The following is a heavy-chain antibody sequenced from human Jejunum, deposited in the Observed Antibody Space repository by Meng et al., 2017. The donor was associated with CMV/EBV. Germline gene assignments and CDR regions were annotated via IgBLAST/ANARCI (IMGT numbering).Heavy chain of an antibody. CDR3: ARETLGYCTTTNCYGSDF. CDR2: ISAGGEST. V-gene: IGHV3-23*01. Sequence: FIRSAMSWVRQAPGKGLEWVSTISAGGESTYFADSVKRRFSISRDNSKNMVYLQLNSLRADNTAVYYCARETLGYCTTTNCYGSDFWGQGTLVTVSS. CDR1: FIRSA. J-gene: IGHJ4*02. D-gene: IGHD2-2*01.